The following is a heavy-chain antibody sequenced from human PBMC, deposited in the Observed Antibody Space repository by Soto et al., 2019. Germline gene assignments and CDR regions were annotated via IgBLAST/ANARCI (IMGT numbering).Heavy chain of an antibody. V-gene: IGHV1-18*01. CDR1: GYTFTSYG. CDR3: ARVEFGETHSNWFDP. CDR2: ISAYHGNT. Sequence: QVQLVQSGAEVKKPGASVKVSCKASGYTFTSYGISWVRQAPGQGLEWMGWISAYHGNTNYAQKLQGRVTMTTDTSTSTAYMELRSLRSDDTAVYYCARVEFGETHSNWFDPWGQGTLVTVSS. J-gene: IGHJ5*02. D-gene: IGHD3-10*01.